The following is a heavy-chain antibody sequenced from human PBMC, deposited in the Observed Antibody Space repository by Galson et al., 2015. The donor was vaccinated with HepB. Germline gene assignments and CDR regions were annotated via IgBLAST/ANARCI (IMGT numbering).Heavy chain of an antibody. CDR1: GDSVSSHNAA. D-gene: IGHD3-10*01. J-gene: IGHJ6*02. V-gene: IGHV6-1*01. Sequence: CAISGDSVSSHNAAWNWIRQSPSRGLEWLGRTYYRSKWYNEYALSVKSRITINPDTSQNQYSLQLNSVTPEDTAVYYCARDRPFMVRGVIINYYGMDVWGQGTTVTVSS. CDR2: TYYRSKWYN. CDR3: ARDRPFMVRGVIINYYGMDV.